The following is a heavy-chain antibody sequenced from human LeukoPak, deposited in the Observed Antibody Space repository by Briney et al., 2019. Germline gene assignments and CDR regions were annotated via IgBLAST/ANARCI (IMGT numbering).Heavy chain of an antibody. V-gene: IGHV3-7*01. CDR2: IKKDGSEK. Sequence: GGSLRLSCAASGFTFSSYWMSWVRQAPGKGLEWVANIKKDGSEKYYVDSVKGRFTVSRDNAKKSLYLQMNSLRAEDAAVYYCARHLSGVTGYTYGRGIDYWGQGTLVTVSS. CDR1: GFTFSSYW. CDR3: ARHLSGVTGYTYGRGIDY. J-gene: IGHJ4*02. D-gene: IGHD5-18*01.